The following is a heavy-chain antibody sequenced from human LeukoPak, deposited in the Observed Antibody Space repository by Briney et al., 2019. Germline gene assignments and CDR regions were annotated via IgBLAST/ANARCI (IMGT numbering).Heavy chain of an antibody. V-gene: IGHV1-46*01. Sequence: ASVKVSCKASGYTFTSYYMHWVRQAPGQGLEWMGIINPSGGSTSYAQKFQGRVTMTRDTSTSTVYMELSSLRSKDTAVYYCARDWFVGATGDYYFDYWGQGTLVTVSS. J-gene: IGHJ4*02. CDR1: GYTFTSYY. CDR3: ARDWFVGATGDYYFDY. CDR2: INPSGGST. D-gene: IGHD1-26*01.